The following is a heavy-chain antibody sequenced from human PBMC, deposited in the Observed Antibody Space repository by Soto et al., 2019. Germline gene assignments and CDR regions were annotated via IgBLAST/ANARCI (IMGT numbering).Heavy chain of an antibody. CDR3: ARGGYGDY. CDR2: ISAHNGNT. CDR1: GYAFTTYG. J-gene: IGHJ4*02. V-gene: IGHV1-18*01. Sequence: QVHLVQSGAEVKKPGASVKVSCKGSGYAFTTYGITWVRQAPGQGLEWMGWISAHNGNTNYAQKLQGRVTVTRDTSTSTAYMELMSLSSDDTSMYYWARGGYGDYWGQGDLVTVSS. D-gene: IGHD1-1*01.